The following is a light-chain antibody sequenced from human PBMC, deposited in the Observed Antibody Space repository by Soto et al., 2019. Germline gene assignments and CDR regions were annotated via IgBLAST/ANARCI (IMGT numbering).Light chain of an antibody. V-gene: IGKV1-9*01. CDR1: QGISSY. CDR2: AAS. Sequence: DIQLTQSPSFLSASVGDRVTITCRASQGISSYLAWYQQKPGKAPKLLIYAASTLQSGVPSRFRGSGSGKEFTLTISSLQPEDFATYYWQHLNTYPMLTFRGGTKVDI. J-gene: IGKJ4*01. CDR3: QHLNTYPMLT.